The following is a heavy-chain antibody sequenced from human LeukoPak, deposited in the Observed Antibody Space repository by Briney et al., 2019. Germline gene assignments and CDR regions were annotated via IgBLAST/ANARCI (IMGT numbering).Heavy chain of an antibody. J-gene: IGHJ4*02. Sequence: GGSLRLSCAASGFTFSSYWMSWVRQAPGKGLEWVANIKQDGSEKYYVDSVKGRFTISRDNAKNSLYLQMNSLRAEDTAVYYCARDTYGSGAMGDFDYWGQGTLVTVSS. CDR1: GFTFSSYW. CDR3: ARDTYGSGAMGDFDY. V-gene: IGHV3-7*01. D-gene: IGHD3-10*01. CDR2: IKQDGSEK.